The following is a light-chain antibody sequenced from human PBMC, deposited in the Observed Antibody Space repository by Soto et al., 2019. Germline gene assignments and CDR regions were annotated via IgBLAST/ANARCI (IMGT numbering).Light chain of an antibody. J-gene: IGKJ2*01. CDR3: LQDYNYPYT. Sequence: AIQMTQPTSSLSASVGDRVTITCRASQGIRNDLGWYQQKPGKAPTLLIYAASSLQSGVPSRFSGSGSGTDFTLTISSLQPEDFATYYCLQDYNYPYTFGQGTKLEIK. CDR1: QGIRND. V-gene: IGKV1-6*01. CDR2: AAS.